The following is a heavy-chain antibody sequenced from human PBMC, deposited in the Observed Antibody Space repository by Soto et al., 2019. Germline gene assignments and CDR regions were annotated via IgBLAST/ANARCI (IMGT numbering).Heavy chain of an antibody. CDR2: ISGSGGST. Sequence: GGSLRLSCAASGFTFSSYAMSWVRQAPGKGLEWVSAISGSGGSTYYADSVKGRFTISRDNSKNTLYLQMNSLRAEDTAVYYCAKDGAYYDILTGYYNGNYYYYYGMDVWGQGTTVTVSS. V-gene: IGHV3-23*01. D-gene: IGHD3-9*01. CDR1: GFTFSSYA. CDR3: AKDGAYYDILTGYYNGNYYYYYGMDV. J-gene: IGHJ6*02.